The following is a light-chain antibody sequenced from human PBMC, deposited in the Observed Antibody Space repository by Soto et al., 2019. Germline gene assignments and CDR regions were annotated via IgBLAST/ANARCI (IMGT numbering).Light chain of an antibody. J-gene: IGKJ1*01. V-gene: IGKV2-24*01. CDR1: QSLVHSDGNTY. CDR2: KIS. Sequence: DILMTQTPLSSPVTLGQPASISCRSSQSLVHSDGNTYLRWLQQRPGQPPRVLIYKISNRVSGVTDRFSGRGAGTDFTLRISRVEAEDVGVYYCMQSTQIPRTFGQGTKVEI. CDR3: MQSTQIPRT.